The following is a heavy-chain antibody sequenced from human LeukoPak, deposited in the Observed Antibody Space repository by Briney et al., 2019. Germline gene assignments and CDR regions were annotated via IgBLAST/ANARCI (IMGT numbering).Heavy chain of an antibody. CDR2: ISGSGGST. Sequence: GRSLRLSCAASGFTFSSYAMSWVRQAPGKGLEWVSAISGSGGSTYYADSVKGRFTISRDNSKNTLYLQMNSLRAEDTAVYYCAKSLANYYDSSGSDYWGQGTLVTVSS. D-gene: IGHD3-22*01. CDR3: AKSLANYYDSSGSDY. CDR1: GFTFSSYA. V-gene: IGHV3-23*01. J-gene: IGHJ4*02.